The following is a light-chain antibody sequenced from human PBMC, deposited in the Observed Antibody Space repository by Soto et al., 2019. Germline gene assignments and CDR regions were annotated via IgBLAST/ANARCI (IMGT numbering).Light chain of an antibody. V-gene: IGKV1-6*01. J-gene: IGKJ2*01. CDR1: QDIRKG. Sequence: AIQMTQSPSSLSASVGDRVTITCRASQDIRKGLGWYQQKPGKAPKSLVYGASTLQSGVLSRFSGSGSGSNFTLTISVLQPEAFAAYYCLPAYSYPYTFGQGAKLEIK. CDR2: GAS. CDR3: LPAYSYPYT.